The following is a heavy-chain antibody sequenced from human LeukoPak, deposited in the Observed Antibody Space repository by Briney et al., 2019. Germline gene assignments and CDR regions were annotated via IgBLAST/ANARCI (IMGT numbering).Heavy chain of an antibody. J-gene: IGHJ5*02. Sequence: SVKVSCKASGGTFSSYAISWVRQAPGQGLEWMGGIIPIFGTANYAQKFQGRVTITADESTSTAYMELRSLRSDDTAVYYCARENYDSSGYNWFDPWGQGTLVTVSS. D-gene: IGHD3-22*01. CDR1: GGTFSSYA. CDR2: IIPIFGTA. V-gene: IGHV1-69*13. CDR3: ARENYDSSGYNWFDP.